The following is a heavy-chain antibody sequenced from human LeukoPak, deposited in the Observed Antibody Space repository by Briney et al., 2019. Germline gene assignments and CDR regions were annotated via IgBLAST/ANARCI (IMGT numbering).Heavy chain of an antibody. V-gene: IGHV3-48*01. CDR1: EFSFSTYS. Sequence: PGGSLRLSCAASEFSFSTYSMNWVRQAPGKGLEWVSYITSSGSSIYYADSVRGRFTISRDNAKNSLYLQMNSLRAEDTAVYYCASLTVASRGSGDYWGQGTLVTVSS. D-gene: IGHD6-19*01. CDR3: ASLTVASRGSGDY. CDR2: ITSSGSSI. J-gene: IGHJ4*02.